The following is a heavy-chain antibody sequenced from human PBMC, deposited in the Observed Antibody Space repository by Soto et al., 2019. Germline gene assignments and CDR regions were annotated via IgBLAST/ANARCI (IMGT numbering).Heavy chain of an antibody. CDR2: IKQDGSEK. V-gene: IGHV3-7*04. CDR3: VREQYGRGGYYFDY. Sequence: HPGGSLRLSCAASGFTFSSYWMTWVRQAPGKGLEWVANIKQDGSEKYYVDSVKGRFTISRDNAKNSLYLQMSSLRAEDTAVYYCVREQYGRGGYYFDYRGQGTLVTVSS. J-gene: IGHJ4*02. D-gene: IGHD3-10*01. CDR1: GFTFSSYW.